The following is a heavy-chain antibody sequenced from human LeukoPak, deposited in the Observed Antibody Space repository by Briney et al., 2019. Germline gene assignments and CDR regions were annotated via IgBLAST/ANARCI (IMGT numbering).Heavy chain of an antibody. Sequence: SETLSLTCTVSGGSISSGGYYWSWIRQYPGKGLEWIGYIYYSGSTYYNPSLKSRVTISVDTSKNQFSLNLSSVTAADTAVYYCARDSRDLDYSYYYGMDVWGQGTTVTVSS. J-gene: IGHJ6*02. CDR3: ARDSRDLDYSYYYGMDV. CDR1: GGSISSGGYY. CDR2: IYYSGST. D-gene: IGHD4-11*01. V-gene: IGHV4-31*03.